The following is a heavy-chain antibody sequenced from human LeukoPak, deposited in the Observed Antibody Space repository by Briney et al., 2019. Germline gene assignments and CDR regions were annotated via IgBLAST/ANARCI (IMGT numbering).Heavy chain of an antibody. V-gene: IGHV3-7*01. CDR1: GFTFSSYW. Sequence: GGSLRLSCAASGFTFSSYWMSWVRQAPGKGLEWVANIKQDGSEKYYVDSVKSRFTISRDNAKNSLYLQMNSLRAEDTAVYYCARDTVFRQNWFDPWGQGTLVTVSS. D-gene: IGHD4-11*01. CDR3: ARDTVFRQNWFDP. CDR2: IKQDGSEK. J-gene: IGHJ5*02.